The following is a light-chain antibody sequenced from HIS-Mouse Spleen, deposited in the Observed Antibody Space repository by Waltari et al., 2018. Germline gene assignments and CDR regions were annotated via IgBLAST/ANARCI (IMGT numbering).Light chain of an antibody. CDR1: QSVSRN. V-gene: IGKV3-15*01. Sequence: EIVMTQSPATLSVSPGERATLSCRASQSVSRNLAWYQQKPGQAPRLLIYGASTRATGIPASFSGSGSGTEFTLTISSMQSEDFAVYYCQQYNNWPPTFGQGTKVEIK. CDR2: GAS. CDR3: QQYNNWPPT. J-gene: IGKJ1*01.